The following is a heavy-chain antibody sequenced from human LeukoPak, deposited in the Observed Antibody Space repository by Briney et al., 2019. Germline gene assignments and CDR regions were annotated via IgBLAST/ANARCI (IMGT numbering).Heavy chain of an antibody. D-gene: IGHD3-22*01. J-gene: IGHJ5*02. CDR2: IIPIFGTA. CDR3: ASDDYYDSSGYHNWFDP. CDR1: GDTFSSYA. V-gene: IGHV1-69*13. Sequence: SVKVSCKASGDTFSSYAISWVRQAPGQGLEWMGGIIPIFGTANYAQKFQGRVTITADESTSTAYMELSSLRSEDTAVYYCASDDYYDSSGYHNWFDPWGQGTLVTVSS.